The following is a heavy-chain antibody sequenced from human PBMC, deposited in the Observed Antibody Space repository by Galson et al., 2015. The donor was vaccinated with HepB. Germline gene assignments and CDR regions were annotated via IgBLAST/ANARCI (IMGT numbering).Heavy chain of an antibody. D-gene: IGHD3-22*01. J-gene: IGHJ4*02. V-gene: IGHV3-23*01. Sequence: SLRLSCAASGFTFSSYAMSWVRQAPGKGLEWVSAISGSGGSTDYADSVKGRFTISRDNSKNTLYLQMNSLRAEDTAVYYCAADPMIVGKRAQPFDYWGQGTLVTVSS. CDR1: GFTFSSYA. CDR3: AADPMIVGKRAQPFDY. CDR2: ISGSGGST.